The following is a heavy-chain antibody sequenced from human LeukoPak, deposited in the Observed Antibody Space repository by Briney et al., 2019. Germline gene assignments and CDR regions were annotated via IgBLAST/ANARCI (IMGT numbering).Heavy chain of an antibody. Sequence: SETLSLTCTVSGGSISSGGYYWSWIRQHPGKGLEWIGYIYYSGSTNYNPSLKSRVTMSVDTSKNQFFLKLSSVTAADTAVYYCARDREYSGYDPFDYWGQGTLVTVSS. CDR3: ARDREYSGYDPFDY. CDR2: IYYSGST. CDR1: GGSISSGGYY. D-gene: IGHD5-12*01. J-gene: IGHJ4*02. V-gene: IGHV4-61*08.